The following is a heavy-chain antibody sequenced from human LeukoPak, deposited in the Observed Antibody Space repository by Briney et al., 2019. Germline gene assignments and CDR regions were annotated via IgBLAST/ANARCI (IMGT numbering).Heavy chain of an antibody. CDR1: GYTFTGYY. J-gene: IGHJ6*03. CDR3: ARGVPNYDFWSGYLPHPWQDYYYYYMDV. D-gene: IGHD3-3*01. V-gene: IGHV1-2*02. Sequence: GASVKVSCKASGYTFTGYYMHWVRQAPGQGLEWMGWINPNSGGTNYAQKFQGRVTMTRDTSISTAYMELSRLRSDDTAVYYCARGVPNYDFWSGYLPHPWQDYYYYYMDVWGKGTTVTVSS. CDR2: INPNSGGT.